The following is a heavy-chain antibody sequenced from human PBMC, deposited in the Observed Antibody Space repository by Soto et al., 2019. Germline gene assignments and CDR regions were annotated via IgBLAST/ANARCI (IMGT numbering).Heavy chain of an antibody. CDR3: AKDKGFFDISDTFDY. J-gene: IGHJ4*02. Sequence: GGSLRLSCAASGFTLSSYAMSWVRQAPGKGLEWVSTVSGSSGNTDYADSVKGRFIISRDNSKNTLYLQMSTLRAEDTAVYYCAKDKGFFDISDTFDYWGQGTLVTVSS. D-gene: IGHD3-22*01. CDR1: GFTLSSYA. CDR2: VSGSSGNT. V-gene: IGHV3-23*01.